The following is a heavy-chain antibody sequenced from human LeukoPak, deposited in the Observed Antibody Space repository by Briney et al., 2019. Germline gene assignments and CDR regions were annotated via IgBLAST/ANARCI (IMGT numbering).Heavy chain of an antibody. D-gene: IGHD3-10*01. Sequence: GESLKISCKGSGFTFTNYWIGWVRQMPGKGLEWMGIIYPGDSDTRYSPSFQGQVTISADKSISTAYLQWSSLKASDTAMYYCARPQVLGEPRVGFDIWGQGTMVTVSS. J-gene: IGHJ3*02. CDR2: IYPGDSDT. CDR1: GFTFTNYW. CDR3: ARPQVLGEPRVGFDI. V-gene: IGHV5-51*01.